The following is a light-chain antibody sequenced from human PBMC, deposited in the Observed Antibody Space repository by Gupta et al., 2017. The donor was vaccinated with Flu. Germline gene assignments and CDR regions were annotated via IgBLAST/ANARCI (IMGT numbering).Light chain of an antibody. CDR3: QQYGSSPLT. CDR1: QSVGNRY. Sequence: IVLTQSPGTLSLSPGEAATLSCRASQSVGNRYLAWYQQKPGQAPRLLIYGASTRAPGIPDRVSGSGSGADFTLTISRLEPEDFAVYYCQQYGSSPLTFGGGTKVEIK. CDR2: GAS. V-gene: IGKV3-20*01. J-gene: IGKJ4*01.